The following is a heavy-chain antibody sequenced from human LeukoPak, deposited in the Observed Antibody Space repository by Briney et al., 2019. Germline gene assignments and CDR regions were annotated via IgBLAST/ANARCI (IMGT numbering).Heavy chain of an antibody. CDR3: TTDYQLDY. J-gene: IGHJ4*02. CDR1: GFAFGDFV. V-gene: IGHV3-49*04. D-gene: IGHD3-16*01. Sequence: GGSLRLSCTASGFAFGDFVMSWVRQTPGKGLEWVGFIRTKVNGETTKYAAAVQGRFTISRDDSKSIAYLQMNSLKTEDTAVYYCTTDYQLDYWGQGTLVTVSS. CDR2: IRTKVNGETT.